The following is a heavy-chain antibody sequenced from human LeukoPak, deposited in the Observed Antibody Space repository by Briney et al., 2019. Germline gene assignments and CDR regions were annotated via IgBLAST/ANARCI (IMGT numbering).Heavy chain of an antibody. CDR2: IYYSGST. CDR1: GGSISSYY. V-gene: IGHV4-59*01. D-gene: IGHD3-3*01. Sequence: SETLSLTCTVSGGSISSYYWSWIRQPPGKGLEWIGYIYYSGSTNYNPSLKSRVTISVDTSKNQFSLKLSSVTAADTAVYYCARVANYDFWSGYYMSYYYYGMDVWGQGTTVIVSS. CDR3: ARVANYDFWSGYYMSYYYYGMDV. J-gene: IGHJ6*02.